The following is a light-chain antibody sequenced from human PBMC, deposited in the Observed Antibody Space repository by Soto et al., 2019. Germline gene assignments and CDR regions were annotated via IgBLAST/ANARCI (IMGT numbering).Light chain of an antibody. CDR3: SSYTSSIPSL. CDR1: SSDVGGYNY. CDR2: EVS. V-gene: IGLV2-14*01. J-gene: IGLJ1*01. Sequence: QSVLTQPASVSGSPGQSITISCTGTSSDVGGYNYVSWYQQHPGKAPKLMIYEVSNRPSGVSDRFSGSNSGNTASLTISGLQAEDESDYYCSSYTSSIPSLFGTGTKVTGL.